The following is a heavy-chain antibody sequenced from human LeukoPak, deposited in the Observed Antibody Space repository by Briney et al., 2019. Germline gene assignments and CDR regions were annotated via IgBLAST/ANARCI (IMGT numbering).Heavy chain of an antibody. V-gene: IGHV3-23*01. Sequence: GGSLRLSCAASGFTFSTYAMSWVRQAPGKGLEWVSAISGSGGSTYYADSVKGRFTISRDNAKNSLYLQMNSLRAEDTAVYYCARAPPGVRGVMGAFDIWGQGTMVTVSS. CDR2: ISGSGGST. CDR1: GFTFSTYA. CDR3: ARAPPGVRGVMGAFDI. J-gene: IGHJ3*02. D-gene: IGHD3-10*01.